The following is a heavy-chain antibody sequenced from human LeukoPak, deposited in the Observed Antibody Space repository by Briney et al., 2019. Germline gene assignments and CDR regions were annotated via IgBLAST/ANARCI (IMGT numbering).Heavy chain of an antibody. CDR1: VYTFIIYG. CDR2: ISAYNGNT. CDR3: GRSNYGSGHLDY. J-gene: IGHJ4*02. V-gene: IGHV1-18*01. Sequence: GASVSVSCKSSVYTFIIYGISWVRQAPGQGREGRGWISAYNGNTNYAQKLQARVTMTTDTSTSTAYMELRSLRSDDTAVYYCGRSNYGSGHLDYWGQGTLVTVSS. D-gene: IGHD3-10*01.